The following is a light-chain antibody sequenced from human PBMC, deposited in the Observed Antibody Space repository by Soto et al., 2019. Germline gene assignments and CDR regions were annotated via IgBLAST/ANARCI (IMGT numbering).Light chain of an antibody. CDR2: DTS. CDR1: QSVSSY. V-gene: IGKV3-11*01. J-gene: IGKJ1*01. CDR3: QQRSTWPVT. Sequence: ELVLTQSPATLSLSPGEGATLSCRASQSVSSYLAWYQQKPGQAPRLLIYDTSNRATGIPARFSGSGSGTDFTLIISSLEPEDFAVYYCQQRSTWPVTFGLGTKVEV.